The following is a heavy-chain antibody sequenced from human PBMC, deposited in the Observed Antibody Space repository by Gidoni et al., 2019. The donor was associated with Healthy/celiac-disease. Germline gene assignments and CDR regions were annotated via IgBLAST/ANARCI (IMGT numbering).Heavy chain of an antibody. V-gene: IGHV3-23*01. CDR3: AKDRDGSGVDDY. D-gene: IGHD3-10*01. Sequence: SGFTFSSYAMSWVRQGPGQGLEWVSAISGSGGSTYYADSVKGRFTISRDNSKNTLYLQMNSLRAEDTAVYYCAKDRDGSGVDDYWGQGTLVTVSS. J-gene: IGHJ4*02. CDR1: GFTFSSYA. CDR2: ISGSGGST.